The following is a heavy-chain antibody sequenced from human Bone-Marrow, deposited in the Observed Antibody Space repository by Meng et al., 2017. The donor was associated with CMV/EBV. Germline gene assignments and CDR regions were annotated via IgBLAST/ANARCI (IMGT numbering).Heavy chain of an antibody. CDR3: ARDLPLTFDWNAPPFDAFDI. J-gene: IGHJ3*02. D-gene: IGHD1-1*01. V-gene: IGHV1-69*10. CDR1: GGTFSSYA. Sequence: SVKVSCKASGGTFSSYAMNWVRQAPGQGLEWMGGIIPTLGPTNYAQNFQGRGTITADKSTSTAYMELSSLRSEDTAVYYCARDLPLTFDWNAPPFDAFDIWGQGTMVTVSS. CDR2: IIPTLGPT.